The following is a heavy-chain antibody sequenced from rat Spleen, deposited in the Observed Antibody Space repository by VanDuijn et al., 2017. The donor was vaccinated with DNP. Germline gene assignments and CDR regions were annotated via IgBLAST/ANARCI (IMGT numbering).Heavy chain of an antibody. CDR3: ARSDSYGFPY. V-gene: IGHV5S13*01. Sequence: EVQLVESGGGLVQPGRSMKLSCAASGFTFSNYGMAWVRQAPKKGLEWVASISSGGAGTYYPDSVKDRFTVSRDNARNTQYLQMDSLRSEDTATYYCARSDSYGFPYWGQGTLVTVSS. CDR1: GFTFSNYG. D-gene: IGHD1-2*01. CDR2: ISSGGAGT. J-gene: IGHJ3*01.